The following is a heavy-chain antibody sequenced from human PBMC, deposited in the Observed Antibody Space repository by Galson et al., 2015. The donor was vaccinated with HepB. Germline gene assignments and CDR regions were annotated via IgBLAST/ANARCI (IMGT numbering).Heavy chain of an antibody. CDR2: IRSKANSYAT. CDR1: GFTFSGSA. V-gene: IGHV3-73*01. D-gene: IGHD6-25*01. CDR3: TRTPTGIAAAGLDY. Sequence: SLRLSCAASGFTFSGSAMHWVRQASGKGLEWVGRIRSKANSYATAYAASVKGRFTISRDDSKNTAYLQMNSLKTEGTAVYYCTRTPTGIAAAGLDYWGQGTLVTVSS. J-gene: IGHJ4*02.